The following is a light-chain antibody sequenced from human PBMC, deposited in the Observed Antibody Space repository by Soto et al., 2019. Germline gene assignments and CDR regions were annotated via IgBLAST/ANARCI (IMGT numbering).Light chain of an antibody. V-gene: IGLV2-14*01. J-gene: IGLJ1*01. CDR3: SSYTSSSTPYV. CDR2: DVS. CDR1: SSDVGGYNY. Sequence: QPALAQRASVSGSPGQSITISCTGTSSDVGGYNYVSWYQQHPGKAPKLMIYDVSNRPSGVSNRFSGSKSGNTASLTISGLQAEDEADYYCSSYTSSSTPYVFGTGTKVTVL.